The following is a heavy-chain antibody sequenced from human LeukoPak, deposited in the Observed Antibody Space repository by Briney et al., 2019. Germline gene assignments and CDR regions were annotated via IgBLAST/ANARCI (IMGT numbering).Heavy chain of an antibody. D-gene: IGHD3-10*01. J-gene: IGHJ4*02. Sequence: GGSLRLSCAASGFTFSSYAMSWVRQAPGKGLEWVSAILPSGGSTYYAESVRGRFTISRDNSRTTLDLQMNSLRAEDTAVYYCARGGVWFGDPIDYWGQGTLVTVSS. CDR1: GFTFSSYA. CDR2: ILPSGGST. CDR3: ARGGVWFGDPIDY. V-gene: IGHV3-23*01.